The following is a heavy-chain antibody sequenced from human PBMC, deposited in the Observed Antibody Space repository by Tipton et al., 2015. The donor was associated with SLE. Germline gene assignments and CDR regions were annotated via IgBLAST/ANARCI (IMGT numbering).Heavy chain of an antibody. Sequence: TLSLTCTVSCASISDGHYWGWIRQPPGETLEWIGNIYHDGSTFSNPSLKSRLTMSVDTSKNQIFLTLTSMTAADTAVYYCARDPDNDDDESRDKFWGRGTLVTVSS. V-gene: IGHV4-38-2*02. CDR3: ARDPDNDDDESRDKF. J-gene: IGHJ4*02. D-gene: IGHD1-1*01. CDR2: IYHDGST. CDR1: CASISDGHY.